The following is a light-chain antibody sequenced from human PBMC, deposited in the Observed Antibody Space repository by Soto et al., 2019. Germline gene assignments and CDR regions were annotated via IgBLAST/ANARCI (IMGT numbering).Light chain of an antibody. CDR3: QQRSNWPPG. CDR1: QSVSSY. CDR2: DAS. V-gene: IGKV3-11*01. J-gene: IGKJ4*01. Sequence: EIVLTQSPATLSLSPGERATLSCRASQSVSSYLAWYQQKPGQAPRLLIYDASNRAPGIPARFSGSGSGTDFTLTISSLEPEDFAVYYCQQRSNWPPGVGGGNKVEIK.